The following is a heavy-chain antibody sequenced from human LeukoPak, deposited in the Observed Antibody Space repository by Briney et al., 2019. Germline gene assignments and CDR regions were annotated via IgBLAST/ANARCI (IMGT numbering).Heavy chain of an antibody. D-gene: IGHD6-13*01. Sequence: SVKVSCKASGGTFSSYAISWVRQAPGQGLEWMGGIIPIFGTANYAQKFQGRVTITADESTSTAYMELSSLRSEDTAVYYCARGGQAAAGTPLDYWGQGTLVTVSS. CDR1: GGTFSSYA. J-gene: IGHJ4*02. CDR2: IIPIFGTA. CDR3: ARGGQAAAGTPLDY. V-gene: IGHV1-69*13.